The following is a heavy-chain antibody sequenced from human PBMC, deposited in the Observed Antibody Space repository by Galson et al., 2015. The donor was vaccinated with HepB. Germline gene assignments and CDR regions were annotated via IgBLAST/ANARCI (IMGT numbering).Heavy chain of an antibody. Sequence: LSLTCTVSGGSISSSSYYWGWIRQPPGKGLEWIGSIYYSGSTYYNPSLKSRVTISVDTSKNQFSLKLSSVTAADTAVYYCARPISCSSTSCYSGARYDYWGQGTLVTVSS. V-gene: IGHV4-39*01. CDR1: GGSISSSSYY. J-gene: IGHJ4*02. D-gene: IGHD2-2*01. CDR3: ARPISCSSTSCYSGARYDY. CDR2: IYYSGST.